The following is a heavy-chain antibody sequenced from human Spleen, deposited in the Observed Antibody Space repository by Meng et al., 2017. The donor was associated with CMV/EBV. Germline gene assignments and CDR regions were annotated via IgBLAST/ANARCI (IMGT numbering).Heavy chain of an antibody. CDR3: AKPSPSNWLDP. V-gene: IGHV3-33*07. J-gene: IGHJ5*02. CDR1: DDSVSSSN. CDR2: IWYDGSNK. Sequence: GGSLRLSCAVSDDSVSSSNWWTWVRQPPGKGLEWVAVIWYDGSNKYYADSVKGRFTISRDNSKNTLYLQMNSLRTDDTAVYYCAKPSPSNWLDPWGQGTLVTVSS.